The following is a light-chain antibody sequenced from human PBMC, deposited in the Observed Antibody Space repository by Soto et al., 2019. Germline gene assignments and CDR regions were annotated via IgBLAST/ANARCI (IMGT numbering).Light chain of an antibody. CDR3: AAWDDSLSAGL. V-gene: IGLV1-47*01. CDR1: SSNIGSNY. CDR2: RNN. Sequence: QSALTQPPSASGTPGQRVTISCSGSSSNIGSNYVYWYQQLPGTAPKLLIYRNNQRPSGVPDRFSGSKSGTSASLAISGLRSEDEADYYCAAWDDSLSAGLFGTGTKVTV. J-gene: IGLJ1*01.